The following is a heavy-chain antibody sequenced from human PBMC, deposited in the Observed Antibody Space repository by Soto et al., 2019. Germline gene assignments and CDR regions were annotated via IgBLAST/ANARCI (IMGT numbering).Heavy chain of an antibody. Sequence: EVQLVESGGGLVQPGGSLRLSCAASGFTFSAHYMDWVRQAPGKGLEWVGRIKNKANSYTTEYAASVEGRFTISREDSPNCLYLQMNGLKTEDTAVYYCASVSLVVPSGGRYCDYWGQGSQVAVAS. CDR1: GFTFSAHY. J-gene: IGHJ4*02. D-gene: IGHD2-21*01. CDR3: ASVSLVVPSGGRYCDY. CDR2: IKNKANSYTT. V-gene: IGHV3-72*01.